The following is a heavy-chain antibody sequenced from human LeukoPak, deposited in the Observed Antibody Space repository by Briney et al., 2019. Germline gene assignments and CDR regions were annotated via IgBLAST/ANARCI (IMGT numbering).Heavy chain of an antibody. Sequence: ASVKVSCKASGYTFTGYYMHWVRQAPGQGLEWMGWINPNSGGTNYAQKFQGRVTMTRDTSISTVYMELGSLRSEDTAVYYCARSPPMVRGLNAFDIWGQGTMVTVSS. CDR1: GYTFTGYY. CDR2: INPNSGGT. J-gene: IGHJ3*02. CDR3: ARSPPMVRGLNAFDI. D-gene: IGHD3-10*01. V-gene: IGHV1-2*02.